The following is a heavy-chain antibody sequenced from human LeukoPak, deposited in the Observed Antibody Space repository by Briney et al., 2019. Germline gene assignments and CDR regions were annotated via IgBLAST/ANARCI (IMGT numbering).Heavy chain of an antibody. CDR3: AREGSYDSSGYPDAFDI. V-gene: IGHV1-46*01. Sequence: GASVKVSCKASGYTFTSYYMHWVRQAPGQGLEWMGIINPSGGSTSYAQKFQGRVTMTRDTSTSTVYMELSSLRSEDTAVYYCAREGSYDSSGYPDAFDIWGQGTMVTVSS. CDR1: GYTFTSYY. CDR2: INPSGGST. J-gene: IGHJ3*02. D-gene: IGHD3-22*01.